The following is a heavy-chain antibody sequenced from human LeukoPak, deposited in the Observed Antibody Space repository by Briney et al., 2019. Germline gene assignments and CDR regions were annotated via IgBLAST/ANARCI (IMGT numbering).Heavy chain of an antibody. CDR3: AKDPIAAAGKSDY. V-gene: IGHV3-30*18. J-gene: IGHJ4*02. D-gene: IGHD6-13*01. Sequence: GGSLRLSCAASEFTFSSYGMHWVRQAPGKGLEWVAVISYDGSNKYYADSVKGRFTISRDNSKNTLYLQMNSLRAEDTAVYYCAKDPIAAAGKSDYWGQGTLVTVSS. CDR1: EFTFSSYG. CDR2: ISYDGSNK.